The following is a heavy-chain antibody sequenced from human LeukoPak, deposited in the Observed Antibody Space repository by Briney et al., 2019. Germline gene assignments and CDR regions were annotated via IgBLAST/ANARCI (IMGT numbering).Heavy chain of an antibody. V-gene: IGHV4-34*01. J-gene: IGHJ5*02. CDR1: GGSFSGYY. Sequence: SETLSLTCAVYGGSFSGYYWSWIRQPPGKGLEWIGEINHSGSTNYNPSLKSRVTISVDTSKNQFSLKLSSVTAADTAVYYCARGGAYYDFWSGYRSWFDPWGQGTLVTVSP. CDR2: INHSGST. CDR3: ARGGAYYDFWSGYRSWFDP. D-gene: IGHD3-3*01.